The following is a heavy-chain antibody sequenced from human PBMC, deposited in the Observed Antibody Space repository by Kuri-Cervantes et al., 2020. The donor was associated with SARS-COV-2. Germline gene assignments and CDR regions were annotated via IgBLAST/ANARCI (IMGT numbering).Heavy chain of an antibody. CDR1: GGTFSSYA. CDR2: IIPIFGTA. J-gene: IGHJ5*02. D-gene: IGHD2-2*01. Sequence: SVKVSCKASGGTFSSYAISWVRQAPGQGLEWMGGIIPIFGTANYAQKFQGRVTITADESTSTAYMELSSLRSEDTAVYYCAVDLGSVICSSISCPQGWFDPWGQGTLVTVSS. V-gene: IGHV1-69*13. CDR3: AVDLGSVICSSISCPQGWFDP.